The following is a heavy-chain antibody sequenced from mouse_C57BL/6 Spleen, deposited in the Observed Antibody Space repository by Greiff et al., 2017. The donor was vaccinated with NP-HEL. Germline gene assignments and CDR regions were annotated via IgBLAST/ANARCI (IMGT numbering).Heavy chain of an antibody. V-gene: IGHV1-54*01. CDR2: INPGSGGT. CDR1: GYAFTNYL. CDR3: SGGYDFDY. J-gene: IGHJ2*01. Sequence: QVQLKQSGAELVRPGTSVKVSCTASGYAFTNYLIEWVKQRPGQGLEWIGVINPGSGGTNYNEKFKGKATLTADTSSSTAYMQLSSLTSEDSAVYYWSGGYDFDYWGQGTTLTVSS. D-gene: IGHD2-14*01.